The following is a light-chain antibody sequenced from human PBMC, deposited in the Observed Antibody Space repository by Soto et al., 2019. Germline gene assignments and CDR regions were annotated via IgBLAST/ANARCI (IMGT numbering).Light chain of an antibody. CDR1: QSLVDSDGNTF. CDR2: KVS. CDR3: QQFSSYPLT. V-gene: IGKV2-30*01. Sequence: DIVMTQSPFSLPVTLGQPASTSCRSSQSLVDSDGNTFLNWFQQRPGQSPRRLIHKVSDRDSGVPDRFSGSGSGTDFTLRISRVEAEDVGVYYCQQFSSYPLTFGGGTKVDIK. J-gene: IGKJ4*01.